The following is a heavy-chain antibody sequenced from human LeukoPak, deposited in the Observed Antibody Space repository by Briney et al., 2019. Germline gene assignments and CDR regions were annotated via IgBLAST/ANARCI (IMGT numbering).Heavy chain of an antibody. J-gene: IGHJ5*02. Sequence: GGSLRLFCAASGFTYTSYDMSWAPQTPSKGLEWGASMSGGGDSDNYAISVKARFTVSRNKSKNTLYVQMNSLRADDTAVYYCASDFSSDYDSWGQGTLVTVSS. CDR1: GFTYTSYD. D-gene: IGHD5-12*01. CDR2: MSGGGDSD. V-gene: IGHV3-23*01. CDR3: ASDFSSDYDS.